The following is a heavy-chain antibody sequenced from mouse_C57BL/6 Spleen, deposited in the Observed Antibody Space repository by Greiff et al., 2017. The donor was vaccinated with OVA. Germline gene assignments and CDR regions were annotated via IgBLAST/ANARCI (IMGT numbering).Heavy chain of an antibody. CDR2: IDPENGDT. V-gene: IGHV14-4*01. J-gene: IGHJ3*01. CDR3: TTKWFAY. CDR1: GFNIKDDY. Sequence: EVHLVESGAELVRPGASVKLSCTASGFNIKDDYMHWVKQRPEQGLEWIGWIDPENGDTEYASKFQGKATITADTSSNTAYLQLSSLTSEDTAVYYCTTKWFAYWGQGTLVTVSA.